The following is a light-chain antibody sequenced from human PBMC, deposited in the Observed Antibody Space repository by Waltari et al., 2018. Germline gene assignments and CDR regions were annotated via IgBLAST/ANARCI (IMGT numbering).Light chain of an antibody. J-gene: IGLJ1*01. CDR1: DSDVGAYAF. Sequence: QSALTQPASVSASPGQSIPISCSGTDSDVGAYAFVSWYQQHPGKAPHLIIYEVSNRPSGISNRFSASKSGNTASLTISGLQAEDEADYYCSSYTTSSAPGVFGTGTRVTVL. CDR3: SSYTTSSAPGV. V-gene: IGLV2-14*01. CDR2: EVS.